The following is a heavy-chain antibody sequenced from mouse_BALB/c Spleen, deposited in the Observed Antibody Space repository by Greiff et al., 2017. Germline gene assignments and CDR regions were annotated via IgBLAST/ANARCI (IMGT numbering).Heavy chain of an antibody. CDR2: IDPETGGT. CDR3: TRFYRYDWFAY. D-gene: IGHD2-14*01. V-gene: IGHV1-15*01. Sequence: VKVVESGAELVRPGASVTLSCKPSGYTFTDYEMHWVKQTPVHGLEWIGAIDPETGGTAYNQKFKGKATLTADKSSSTAYMELRSLTSEDSAVYYCTRFYRYDWFAYWGQGTLVTVSA. J-gene: IGHJ3*01. CDR1: GYTFTDYE.